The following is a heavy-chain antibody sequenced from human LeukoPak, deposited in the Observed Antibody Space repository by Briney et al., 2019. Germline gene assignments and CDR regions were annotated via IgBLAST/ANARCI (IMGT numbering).Heavy chain of an antibody. CDR1: GGSISSSSYY. D-gene: IGHD1-1*01. Sequence: SETLSLTCTVSGGSISSSSYYWGWIRQPPGTGLEWIGSISYSGSPYYNPALKSRVTISVDTSKNQFSLKLSSVTAADTAVYYCARTTSSPRAPHDAFDIWGQGTMVTVSS. CDR3: ARTTSSPRAPHDAFDI. J-gene: IGHJ3*02. CDR2: ISYSGSP. V-gene: IGHV4-39*07.